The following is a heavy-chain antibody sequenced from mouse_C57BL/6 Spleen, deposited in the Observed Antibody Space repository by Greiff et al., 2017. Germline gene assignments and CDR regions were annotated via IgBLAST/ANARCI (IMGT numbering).Heavy chain of an antibody. CDR3: AKTDYRNYGGFAY. V-gene: IGHV5-17*01. CDR2: ISSGSSTI. Sequence: DVMLVESGGGLVKPGGSLKLSCAASGFTFSDYGMHWVRQAPEKGLEWVAYISSGSSTIYYADTVKGRFTSSRDNAKNNLFLQMTSLRSEETAMYCCAKTDYRNYGGFAYWGQGTLVTVSA. CDR1: GFTFSDYG. J-gene: IGHJ3*01. D-gene: IGHD2-5*01.